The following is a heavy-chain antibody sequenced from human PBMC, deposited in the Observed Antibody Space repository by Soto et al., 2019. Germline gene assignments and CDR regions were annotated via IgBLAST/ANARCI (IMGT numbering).Heavy chain of an antibody. J-gene: IGHJ5*02. D-gene: IGHD3-22*01. CDR2: IYYSGST. V-gene: IGHV4-39*07. CDR3: ARTDIYYYDSSGYSSVNWFDP. Sequence: SETLSLTCTVSGGSISSSSYYWGWIRQPPGKGLEWIGSIYYSGSTYYNPSLKSRVTISVDTSKNQFSLKLSSVTAADTAVYYCARTDIYYYDSSGYSSVNWFDPWGQGTLVTVSS. CDR1: GGSISSSSYY.